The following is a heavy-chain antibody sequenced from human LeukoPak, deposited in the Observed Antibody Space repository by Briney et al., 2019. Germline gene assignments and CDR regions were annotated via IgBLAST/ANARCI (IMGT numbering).Heavy chain of an antibody. V-gene: IGHV4-34*01. Sequence: PSETLSLTCAVYGGSFSGYYWSWIRQPPGKGLEWIGEINHSGSTNYNPSLKSRVTISVDTSKNQFSLKLSSVTAADTAVYYCERGRKHVDYWGQGTLVTVSS. CDR2: INHSGST. CDR1: GGSFSGYY. J-gene: IGHJ4*02. CDR3: ERGRKHVDY.